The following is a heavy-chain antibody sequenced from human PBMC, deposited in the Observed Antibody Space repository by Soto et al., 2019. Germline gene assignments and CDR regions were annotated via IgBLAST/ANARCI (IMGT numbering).Heavy chain of an antibody. V-gene: IGHV1-8*01. CDR1: GYTFTSYD. D-gene: IGHD2-2*01. Sequence: QVQLVQSGAEVKKPGASVKVSCKASGYTFTSYDINWVRQATGQGLEWMGWMNPNSGNTGYAQKFQGRATMTRNTSISTAYIELSSLRSEDTAVYYCARRREDIVVVPSAKLTPYYYYYMDVWGKGTTVTVSS. CDR3: ARRREDIVVVPSAKLTPYYYYYMDV. CDR2: MNPNSGNT. J-gene: IGHJ6*03.